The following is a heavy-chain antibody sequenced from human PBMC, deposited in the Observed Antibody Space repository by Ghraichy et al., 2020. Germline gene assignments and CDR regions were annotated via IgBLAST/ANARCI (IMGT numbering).Heavy chain of an antibody. V-gene: IGHV4-59*01. CDR2: IYYSGTT. CDR1: GGSIGSYY. Sequence: SETLSLTCTVSGGSIGSYYWSWIRQPPGKGLEWIGYIYYSGTTDYNPSLKSRVTMSVDSSRNQFSLKLKFVTAADTAVYYCARSEARSYYYYNGVDVWGQGTTVTVSS. CDR3: ARSEARSYYYYNGVDV. J-gene: IGHJ6*02.